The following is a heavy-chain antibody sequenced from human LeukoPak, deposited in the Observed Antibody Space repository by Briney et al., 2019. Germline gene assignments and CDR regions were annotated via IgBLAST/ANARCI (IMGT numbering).Heavy chain of an antibody. Sequence: SETLSLTCAVYGESLSGYYWTWIRQPPGKGLEWIGEIIDTGSTNYNSSLKSRVTISVDTSKNLFSLNLTSVTAADTAVYYCARGLASGYPPIPFDYWGQGTLVTVSS. CDR1: GESLSGYY. J-gene: IGHJ4*02. CDR2: IIDTGST. V-gene: IGHV4-34*12. D-gene: IGHD3-3*01. CDR3: ARGLASGYPPIPFDY.